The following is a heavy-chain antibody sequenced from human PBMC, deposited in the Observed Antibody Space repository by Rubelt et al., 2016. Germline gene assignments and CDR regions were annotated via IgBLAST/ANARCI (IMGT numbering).Heavy chain of an antibody. CDR2: ISSSESNT. Sequence: EVQLVESGGGLVQPGGSLRLSCAASGFTFSSYAMTWVRQAPGKGLQWVSGISSSESNTYYAASVKDRFTISRDNTKNTLFLHMNSLRAEDTAVYYCAKGVVPCSSTTCYTLSAFDIWGQGTMVTVFS. D-gene: IGHD2-2*02. V-gene: IGHV3-23*04. J-gene: IGHJ3*02. CDR1: GFTFSSYA. CDR3: AKGVVPCSSTTCYTLSAFDI.